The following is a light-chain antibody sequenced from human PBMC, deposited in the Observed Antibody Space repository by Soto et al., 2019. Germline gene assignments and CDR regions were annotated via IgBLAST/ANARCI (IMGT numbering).Light chain of an antibody. V-gene: IGKV3-11*01. J-gene: IGKJ4*02. Sequence: EIVLTQSPATLSWSPGERATLSCRASQSVSSYLAWYQQKPGQAPRLLIYDASNRATGIPARFSGSGSGTDFTLTISSLEPKDFSVYYCQQRSNLLTFGGGTKVDIK. CDR1: QSVSSY. CDR3: QQRSNLLT. CDR2: DAS.